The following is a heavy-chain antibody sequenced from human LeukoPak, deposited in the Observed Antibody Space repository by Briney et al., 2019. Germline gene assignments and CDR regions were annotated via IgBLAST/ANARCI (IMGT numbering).Heavy chain of an antibody. V-gene: IGHV4-61*01. D-gene: IGHD2-21*02. CDR3: ATSQCGSDCYLAGDY. CDR2: ICYTGIT. Sequence: PSETLSLTCAVSGGSVNSGSYYWSWIRQHPGKGLEWIGYICYTGITNYNPSLKSRVTISVDTSKNQFSLNLNSVTAADTAVYYCATSQCGSDCYLAGDYWGQGTLVTVSS. J-gene: IGHJ4*02. CDR1: GGSVNSGSYY.